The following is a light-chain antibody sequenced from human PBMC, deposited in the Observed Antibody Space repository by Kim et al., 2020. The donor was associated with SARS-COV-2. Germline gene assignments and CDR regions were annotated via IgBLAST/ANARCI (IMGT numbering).Light chain of an antibody. V-gene: IGLV3-1*01. CDR1: KLGYKY. Sequence: VSPGQTASITCAGDKLGYKYASWYQQKPGQSPVLVIFQDTKRPSGIPERFSGSNSGNTATLTISGTQAVDEADYYCQAWDSSAGVFGTGTKVTVL. CDR2: QDT. CDR3: QAWDSSAGV. J-gene: IGLJ1*01.